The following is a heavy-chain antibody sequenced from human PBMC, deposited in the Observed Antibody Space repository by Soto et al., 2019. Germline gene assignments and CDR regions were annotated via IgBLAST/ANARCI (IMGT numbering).Heavy chain of an antibody. D-gene: IGHD6-6*01. V-gene: IGHV1-69*10. CDR1: GGTFSSYA. Sequence: ASVKVSCKASGGTFSSYAISWVRQAPGQGLEWMGGIIPILGIANYAQKFQGRVTITADKSTSTAYMELSSLRSEDTAVYYCARDQEQLTANDAFDIWGQGTMVTVSS. CDR3: ARDQEQLTANDAFDI. CDR2: IIPILGIA. J-gene: IGHJ3*02.